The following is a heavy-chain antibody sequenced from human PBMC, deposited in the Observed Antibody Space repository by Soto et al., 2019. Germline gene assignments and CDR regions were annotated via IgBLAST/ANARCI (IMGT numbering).Heavy chain of an antibody. D-gene: IGHD3-3*01. CDR3: ARESITIFGVVINYGMDV. CDR2: IIPIFGTA. J-gene: IGHJ6*02. Sequence: EASVKVSCKASGGTFSSYAISWVRQAPGQGLEWMGGIIPIFGTANYAQKFQGRVTITADESTSTAYMELSSLRSEDTAVYYCARESITIFGVVINYGMDVWGQGTTVTVSS. CDR1: GGTFSSYA. V-gene: IGHV1-69*13.